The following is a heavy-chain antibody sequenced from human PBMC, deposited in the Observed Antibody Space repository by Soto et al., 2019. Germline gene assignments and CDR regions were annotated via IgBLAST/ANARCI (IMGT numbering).Heavy chain of an antibody. CDR2: ISYDGSNR. CDR3: EQRAHRDY. D-gene: IGHD6-25*01. Sequence: QVQLVESGGGVVQPERSLRLSCAASGFSFSSYAMHWVRQAPGKGLEWVAAISYDGSNRYYADSVKGRFTISRDNSKNTMYLQVNSLRDEDTACYYSEQRAHRDYWGQGTLVTVSS. J-gene: IGHJ4*01. CDR1: GFSFSSYA. V-gene: IGHV3-30*01.